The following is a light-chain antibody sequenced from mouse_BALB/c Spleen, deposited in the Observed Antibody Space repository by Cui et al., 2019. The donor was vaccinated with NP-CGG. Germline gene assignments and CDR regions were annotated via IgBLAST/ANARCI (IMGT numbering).Light chain of an antibody. Sequence: QAVVTELSALTTSPGETVTLTCRSNTGTVTTSNYANWVQEKPDHLFTGLIGGTNNRAPGVPARFSGSLIGDKAALTITGAQTEDEAIYFCALWYSNHWVFGGGTKLTVL. CDR2: GTN. CDR1: TGTVTTSNY. V-gene: IGLV1*01. J-gene: IGLJ1*01. CDR3: ALWYSNHWV.